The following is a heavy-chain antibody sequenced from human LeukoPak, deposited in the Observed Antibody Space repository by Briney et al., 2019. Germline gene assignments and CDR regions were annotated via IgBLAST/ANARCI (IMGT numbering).Heavy chain of an antibody. CDR3: AKDLYGGNSGVFDY. V-gene: IGHV3-9*03. J-gene: IGHJ4*02. CDR2: ISWNSGSI. Sequence: GISWNSGSIDYADSVKGRFTISRDNAKNSLYLQMNSLRAEDMALYYCAKDLYGGNSGVFDYWGQGTLVTVSS. D-gene: IGHD4-23*01.